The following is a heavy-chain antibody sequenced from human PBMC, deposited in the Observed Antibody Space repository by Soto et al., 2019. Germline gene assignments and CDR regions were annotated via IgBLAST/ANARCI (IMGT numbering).Heavy chain of an antibody. D-gene: IGHD3-9*01. J-gene: IGHJ4*02. V-gene: IGHV3-33*01. CDR3: ARERAGPLRYRLDY. CDR2: IWYEGTTK. Sequence: QVQLVESGGGVVQPGRSLRLSCAASGFTFSDYGMHWVRQAPGKGLEWLAVIWYEGTTKLYADSVKGRFTISRDISKNTLYLEMNSLRAEDTAVYYCARERAGPLRYRLDYWGQGTLVTVSS. CDR1: GFTFSDYG.